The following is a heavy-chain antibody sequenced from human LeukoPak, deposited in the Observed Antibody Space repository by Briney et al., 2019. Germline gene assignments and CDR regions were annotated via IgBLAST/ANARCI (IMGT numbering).Heavy chain of an antibody. CDR1: GFTFSSYA. D-gene: IGHD6-19*01. Sequence: PGGSLRLSCAASGFTFSSYAMHWVRRAPGKGLEWVAVISYDGSNKYYADSVKGRFTISRDNSKNTLYLQMNSLRAEDTAVYYCARDPTSGWSFLRYFDLWGRGTLVTVSS. J-gene: IGHJ2*01. CDR3: ARDPTSGWSFLRYFDL. CDR2: ISYDGSNK. V-gene: IGHV3-30-3*01.